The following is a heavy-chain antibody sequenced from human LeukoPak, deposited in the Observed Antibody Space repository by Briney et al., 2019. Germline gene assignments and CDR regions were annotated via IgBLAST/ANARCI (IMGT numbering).Heavy chain of an antibody. CDR1: GYSFTSYW. V-gene: IGHV5-51*01. J-gene: IGHJ4*02. CDR2: IYPGDSDT. D-gene: IGHD3-22*01. Sequence: GESLKISCEGSGYSFTSYWIGWVRQMPGKGLEWVAIIYPGDSDTIYSPSFQGQVNISADNSISTAYLQWSSLKASDTAMYYCARSSDSSGFYDYFDYWGQGTLVTVS. CDR3: ARSSDSSGFYDYFDY.